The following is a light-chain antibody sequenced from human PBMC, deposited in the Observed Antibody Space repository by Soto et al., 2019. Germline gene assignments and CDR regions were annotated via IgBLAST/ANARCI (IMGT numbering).Light chain of an antibody. CDR1: RGVTRS. Sequence: EIVLTQSPGTLSLSPGERATLSCRASRGVTRSLAWFQQKAGQAPRLLIYGASTRATGIPDRFSGSGSGTDFTLIISRVEPEDFAVYYCLQHGTSPYTFGQGTRWTSN. J-gene: IGKJ1*01. CDR3: LQHGTSPYT. CDR2: GAS. V-gene: IGKV3-20*01.